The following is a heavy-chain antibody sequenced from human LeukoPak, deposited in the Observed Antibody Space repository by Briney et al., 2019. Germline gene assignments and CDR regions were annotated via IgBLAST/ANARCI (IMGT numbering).Heavy chain of an antibody. V-gene: IGHV3-15*01. Sequence: GGSLRLSCAASGFTFSSYWMSWVRQAPGKGLEWVGRIKSNTDGGTTDYAAPVKGRFTISRDNSENKVYLQMNSLKTEDTAVYYCTAVDYDYWGQGTLVTVSS. CDR2: IKSNTDGGTT. CDR3: TAVDYDY. CDR1: GFTFSSYW. J-gene: IGHJ4*02. D-gene: IGHD4-23*01.